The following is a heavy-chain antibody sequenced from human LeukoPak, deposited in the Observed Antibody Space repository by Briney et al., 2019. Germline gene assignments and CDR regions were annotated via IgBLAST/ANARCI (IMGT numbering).Heavy chain of an antibody. CDR3: ARGGRYTPPDY. J-gene: IGHJ4*02. V-gene: IGHV3-48*03. D-gene: IGHD5-18*01. Sequence: GGSLRLSCAASGFTFDDYAMHWVRQAPGKGLEWVSFISSSGSTIYYADSVKGRFTISRDNAKNSLFLQMNSLRVEDTAFYYCARGGRYTPPDYWGQGTLVTVSS. CDR1: GFTFDDYA. CDR2: ISSSGSTI.